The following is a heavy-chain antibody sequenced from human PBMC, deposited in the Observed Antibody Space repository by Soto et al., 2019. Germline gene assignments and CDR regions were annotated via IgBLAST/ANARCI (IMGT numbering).Heavy chain of an antibody. J-gene: IGHJ4*02. CDR2: IKSKTDGGTT. CDR3: TTTSRSGWFS. Sequence: GGALRLSCAASSFTFSPAWMNWVHQAPGKGLEWVGRIKSKTDGGTTDYAAPVNGRFTISRDDSKNTLYLQMNSLKTEDTAVYYCTTTSRSGWFSWGQGALVTVSS. CDR1: SFTFSPAW. V-gene: IGHV3-15*07. D-gene: IGHD6-19*01.